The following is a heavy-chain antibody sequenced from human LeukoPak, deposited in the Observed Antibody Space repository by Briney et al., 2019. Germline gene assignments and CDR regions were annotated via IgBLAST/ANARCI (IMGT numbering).Heavy chain of an antibody. CDR1: GFTFSSYE. CDR2: ISSSRSYT. CDR3: SRLRGYSYGFGY. V-gene: IGHV3-21*05. D-gene: IGHD5-18*01. J-gene: IGHJ4*02. Sequence: GGSLRLSCAASGFTFSSYEMNWVRQAPGKGLEWVSYISSSRSYTNYADSVKGRFTISRDNAKNSLYLQMDSLRVEDTAVYYCSRLRGYSYGFGYWGQGTPVTVSA.